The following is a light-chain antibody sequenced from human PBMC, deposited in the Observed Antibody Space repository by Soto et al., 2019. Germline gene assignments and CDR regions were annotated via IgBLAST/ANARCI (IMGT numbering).Light chain of an antibody. CDR3: TSHAGTNGLI. J-gene: IGLJ2*01. CDR2: AVT. CDR1: SSDVGGYNY. Sequence: QSALTQPPSASGSPGQSVTISCTGTSSDVGGYNYVSWYQQHPGKAPKLMIYAVTERPSGVPDRFSGSRSGNTASLTVSGLQAEDEADYYCTSHAGTNGLIFGGGTKLTVL. V-gene: IGLV2-8*01.